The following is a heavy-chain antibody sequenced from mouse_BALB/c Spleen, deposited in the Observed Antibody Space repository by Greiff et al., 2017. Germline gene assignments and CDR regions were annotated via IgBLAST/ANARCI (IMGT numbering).Heavy chain of an antibody. CDR1: GYTFTSYW. CDR2: INPSTGYT. CDR3: ARIPPFAY. Sequence: VQLQESGAELAKPGASVKMSCKASGYTFTSYWMHWVKQRPGQGLEWIGYINPSTGYTEYNQKFKDKATLTADKSSSTAYMQLSSLTSEDSAVYYCARIPPFAYWGQGTLVTVSA. V-gene: IGHV1-7*01. J-gene: IGHJ3*01.